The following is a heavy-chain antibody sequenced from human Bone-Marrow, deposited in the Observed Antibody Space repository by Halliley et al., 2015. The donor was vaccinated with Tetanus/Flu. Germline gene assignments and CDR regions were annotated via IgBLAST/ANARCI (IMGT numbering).Heavy chain of an antibody. J-gene: IGHJ5*02. V-gene: IGHV3-21*01. D-gene: IGHD6-19*01. Sequence: VSSISSSGNFIYYADSVRGRFSIARDNARNSVFLEMNTLGVDDTAVYYCATELTTSAWYKPVSWGQGTLVTVSS. CDR2: ISSSGNFI. CDR3: ATELTTSAWYKPVS.